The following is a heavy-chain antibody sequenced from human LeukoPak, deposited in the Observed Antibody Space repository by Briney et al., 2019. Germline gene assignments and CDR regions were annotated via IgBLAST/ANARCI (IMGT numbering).Heavy chain of an antibody. D-gene: IGHD2-15*01. J-gene: IGHJ4*02. Sequence: GSLRLSCAASGFTFSSYAMRWIRQPPGKGLEWIGEINHSGSTNYNPSLKSRVTISVDTSKNQFSLKLSSVTAADTAVYYCARGLWYCSGGSCYQYFDYWGQGTLVTVSS. CDR1: GFTFSSYA. V-gene: IGHV4-34*01. CDR2: INHSGST. CDR3: ARGLWYCSGGSCYQYFDY.